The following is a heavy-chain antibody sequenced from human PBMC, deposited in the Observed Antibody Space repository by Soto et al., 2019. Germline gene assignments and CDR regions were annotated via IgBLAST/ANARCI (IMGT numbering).Heavy chain of an antibody. V-gene: IGHV3-15*07. CDR2: VKSKADGGTA. CDR3: ISYPDFWGGHTPL. CDR1: GFSITNTW. J-gene: IGHJ4*02. D-gene: IGHD3-3*01. Sequence: EVQLVESGGGLVQPGGSLRLSCAASGFSITNTWMHWVRQAPGKGLEWVGRVKSKADGGTADYAAPVNGRFTVSRDDSKNTQYLQMNSLKMEDTAVYYCISYPDFWGGHTPLWGQGTLVTVSS.